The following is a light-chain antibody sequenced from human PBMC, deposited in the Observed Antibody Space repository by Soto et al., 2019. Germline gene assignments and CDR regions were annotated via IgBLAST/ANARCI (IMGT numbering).Light chain of an antibody. J-gene: IGKJ4*01. CDR3: QQYKSFSRT. V-gene: IGKV1-5*03. CDR1: QSISSW. CDR2: KTS. Sequence: DIQMTQSPSTLPASVGDRVTISCRASQSISSWLAWYQQKPGKAPKLLIYKTSNLESGVPSRFSGSGSGTEFSLTISSLQPDDFATYYCQQYKSFSRTFGGATKVDIK.